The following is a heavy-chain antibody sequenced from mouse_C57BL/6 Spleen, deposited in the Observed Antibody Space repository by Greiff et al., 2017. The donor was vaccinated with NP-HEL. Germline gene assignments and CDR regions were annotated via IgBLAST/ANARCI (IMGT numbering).Heavy chain of an antibody. J-gene: IGHJ3*01. Sequence: DVMLVESGGGLVQPGGSLKLSCAASGFTFSDYYMYWVRQTPEKRLEWVAYISNGGGSTYYPDTVKGRFTISRDNAKNTLYLQMSRLKSEDTAMYYCASLAQATFAYWGQGTLVTVSA. V-gene: IGHV5-12*01. CDR1: GFTFSDYY. CDR2: ISNGGGST. D-gene: IGHD3-2*02. CDR3: ASLAQATFAY.